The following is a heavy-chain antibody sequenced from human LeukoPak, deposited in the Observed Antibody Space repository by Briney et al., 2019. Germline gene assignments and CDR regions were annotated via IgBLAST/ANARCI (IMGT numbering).Heavy chain of an antibody. CDR1: GYTFTGYY. CDR3: ARDGLVGATDY. D-gene: IGHD1-26*01. V-gene: IGHV1-46*01. Sequence: GASVKVSCKASGYTFTGYYMHWVRQAPGQGLEWMGIINPSGGSTSYAQKFQGRVTMTRDTSTSTVYMELSSLRSEDTAVYYCARDGLVGATDYWGQGTLVTVSS. CDR2: INPSGGST. J-gene: IGHJ4*02.